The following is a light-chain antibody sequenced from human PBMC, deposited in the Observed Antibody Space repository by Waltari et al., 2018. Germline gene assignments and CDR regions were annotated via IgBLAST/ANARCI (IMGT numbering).Light chain of an antibody. Sequence: DIQMTQSPSSLSASVGDTVTITCRASQSIAGWLAWYQQKPGKAPNLLIYKASSLQSWVPSRFSGSGSGTDFTLTISSLQPEDIVTYYCLQHSTSPYSFGQGTKVEIK. CDR1: QSIAGW. V-gene: IGKV1-12*01. J-gene: IGKJ2*03. CDR3: LQHSTSPYS. CDR2: KAS.